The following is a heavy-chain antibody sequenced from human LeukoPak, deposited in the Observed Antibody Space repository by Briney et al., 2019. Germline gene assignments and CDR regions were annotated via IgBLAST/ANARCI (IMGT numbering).Heavy chain of an antibody. V-gene: IGHV4-59*08. D-gene: IGHD2-15*01. CDR1: GGSISSYY. CDR3: ARRMKLAAKGDAFDI. J-gene: IGHJ3*02. CDR2: IYYSGST. Sequence: SETLSLTCTVSGGSISSYYWSWIRQPPGKGLEWIGYIYYSGSTNYNPSLKSRVTISVDASRNHFSLKLNSVTAADTAVYYCARRMKLAAKGDAFDIWGQGTMVTVSS.